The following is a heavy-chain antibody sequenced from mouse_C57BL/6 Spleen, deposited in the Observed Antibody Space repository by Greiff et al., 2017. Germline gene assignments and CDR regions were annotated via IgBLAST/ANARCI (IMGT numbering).Heavy chain of an antibody. D-gene: IGHD2-4*01. CDR2: INYDGSST. CDR1: GFTFSDYY. Sequence: EVKLVESEGGLVQPGSSMKLSCTASGFTFSDYYMAWVRQVPEKGLEWVANINYDGSSTYYLDSLKSRFIISRDNAKNILYLQMSSLKSEDTATYYCARVIYYDYDGYAMDYWGQGTSVTVSS. V-gene: IGHV5-16*01. J-gene: IGHJ4*01. CDR3: ARVIYYDYDGYAMDY.